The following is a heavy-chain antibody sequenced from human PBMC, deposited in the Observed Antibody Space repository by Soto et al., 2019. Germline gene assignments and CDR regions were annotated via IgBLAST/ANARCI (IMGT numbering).Heavy chain of an antibody. CDR3: ARGRAGGPCSGGSCYKFDP. J-gene: IGHJ5*02. CDR1: GYTFTGYD. D-gene: IGHD2-15*01. CDR2: MNPNSGNT. Sequence: ASVKVSCKASGYTFTGYDINWVRQATGQGLEWMGWMNPNSGNTGYAQKFQGRVTMTRNTSISTAYMELSSLRSEDTAVYYCARGRAGGPCSGGSCYKFDPWGQGTLVTVSS. V-gene: IGHV1-8*01.